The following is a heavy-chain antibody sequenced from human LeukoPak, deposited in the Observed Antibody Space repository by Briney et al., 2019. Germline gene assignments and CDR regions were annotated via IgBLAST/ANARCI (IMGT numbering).Heavy chain of an antibody. CDR2: IYYSGSA. J-gene: IGHJ4*02. Sequence: SETLSLTCAASGVTISSYSYNWVRIRQSPGKGLEWIGTIYYSGSAYYNPSLKSRVTISVDTSKNQLSLKLTSASDPDTSVYISVREIGVTSDRLNILSDWGQGTLVTVSS. D-gene: IGHD1-26*01. CDR1: GVTISSYSYN. V-gene: IGHV4-39*02. CDR3: VREIGVTSDRLNILSD.